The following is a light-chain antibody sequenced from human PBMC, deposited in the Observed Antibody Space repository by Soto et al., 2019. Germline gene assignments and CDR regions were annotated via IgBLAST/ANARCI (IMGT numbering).Light chain of an antibody. CDR1: QSVRNC. V-gene: IGKV1-5*01. CDR2: DAS. Sequence: IQVTQSPSTLSASIGDRVTITCRASQSVRNCLAWYQHKPGKAPKLLIYDASSLKSGVPSRFSGSGSGTEFTLTISSLQPDDFGTYYCQQCNSFPGTFGQGTKVEIK. CDR3: QQCNSFPGT. J-gene: IGKJ1*01.